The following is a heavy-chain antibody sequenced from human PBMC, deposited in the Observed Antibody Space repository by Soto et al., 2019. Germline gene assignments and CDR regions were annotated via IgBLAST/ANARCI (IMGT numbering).Heavy chain of an antibody. Sequence: SVKVSCKASGGTFSSYAISWVRQAPGQGLEWMGGIIPIFGTASYAQKFQGRVTITADESTSTAYMELSSLRSEDTAVYYCASNGPYRPYIWTAAEPGGWFDPWGQGTLVTVSS. CDR2: IIPIFGTA. D-gene: IGHD6-13*01. J-gene: IGHJ5*02. V-gene: IGHV1-69*13. CDR1: GGTFSSYA. CDR3: ASNGPYRPYIWTAAEPGGWFDP.